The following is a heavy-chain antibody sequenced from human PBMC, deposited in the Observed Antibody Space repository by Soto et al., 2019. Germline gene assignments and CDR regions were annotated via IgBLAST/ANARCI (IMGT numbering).Heavy chain of an antibody. D-gene: IGHD2-15*01. Sequence: SETLSLTCTVSGGSISSGTYSWSWIRQPPGKGLEWIGYIYRTGSTYYNPSLRGRVTMSMDRSKNQFSLNLSSVTAADTAVYYCARVADCSGGSCYFSVDYWGQGTLVTVSS. CDR3: ARVADCSGGSCYFSVDY. J-gene: IGHJ4*02. CDR2: IYRTGST. V-gene: IGHV4-30-2*01. CDR1: GGSISSGTYS.